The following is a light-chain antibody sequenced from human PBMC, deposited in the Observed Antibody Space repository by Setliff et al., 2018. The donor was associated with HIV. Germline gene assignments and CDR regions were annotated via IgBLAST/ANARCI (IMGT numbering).Light chain of an antibody. V-gene: IGLV2-14*03. J-gene: IGLJ1*01. CDR3: SSYTSSRTYV. CDR1: SSDVGGYNY. CDR2: DVS. Sequence: QSVLTQPASVSGSPGQSITISCTGTSSDVGGYNYVSWYQQHPGKAPKLIIYDVSNRPSGVSNRFSGSKSGNTASLTISGLQAEDESDYYCSSYTSSRTYVLGTGTKVTVL.